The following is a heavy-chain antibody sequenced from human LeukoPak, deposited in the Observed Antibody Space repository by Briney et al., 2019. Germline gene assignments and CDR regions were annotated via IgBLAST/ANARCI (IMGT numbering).Heavy chain of an antibody. CDR3: ARASRFYYGLDV. CDR1: GGSLRTYY. CDR2: VNHIGTT. V-gene: IGHV4-34*01. J-gene: IGHJ6*02. Sequence: SGTLSLTCGVYGGSLRTYYWTWVRQPPGKGLEWIGEVNHIGTTNYNPTLESRVTISVDTAKNHLSLKLTSVTAADAAVYYCARASRFYYGLDVWGQGTTVTVSS.